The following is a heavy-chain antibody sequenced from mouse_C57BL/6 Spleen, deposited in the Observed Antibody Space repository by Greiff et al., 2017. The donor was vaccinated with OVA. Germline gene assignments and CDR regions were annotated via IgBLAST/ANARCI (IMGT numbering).Heavy chain of an antibody. D-gene: IGHD2-4*01. V-gene: IGHV7-1*01. J-gene: IGHJ3*01. CDR3: ARDAYDYGGFAY. CDR1: GFTFSDFY. Sequence: EVNLVESGGGLVQSGRSLRLSCATSGFTFSDFYMEWVRQAPGKGLEWIAASRNKANDYTTEYSASVKGRFIVSRDTSQSILYLQMNALRAEDTAIYYCARDAYDYGGFAYWGQGTLVTVSA. CDR2: SRNKANDYTT.